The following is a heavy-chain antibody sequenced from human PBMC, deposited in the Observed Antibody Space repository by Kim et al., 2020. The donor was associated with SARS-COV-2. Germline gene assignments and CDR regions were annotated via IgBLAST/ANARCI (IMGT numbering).Heavy chain of an antibody. CDR1: GGSFSGYY. V-gene: IGHV4-34*01. Sequence: LETLSLTCAVYGGSFSGYYWSWIRQPPGKGLEWIGEINHSGSTNSNPSLKSRVTISVDTSKNQFSLKLSSVAAADAAVYYCARGGGVLLFYYYYGMDVWGQGTTVTVSS. D-gene: IGHD2-15*01. J-gene: IGHJ6*02. CDR3: ARGGGVLLFYYYYGMDV. CDR2: INHSGST.